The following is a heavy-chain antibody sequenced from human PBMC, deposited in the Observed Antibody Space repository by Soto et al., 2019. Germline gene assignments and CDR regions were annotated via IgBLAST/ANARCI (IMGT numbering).Heavy chain of an antibody. V-gene: IGHV4-30-4*01. CDR2: IYYSGST. CDR3: VRYYGARVYFDY. CDR1: GGSINNGDYY. D-gene: IGHD4-17*01. Sequence: QVQLQESGPGLVKPSQTLSLTCTVSGGSINNGDYYWSWIRQPPEKGLEWIGYIYYSGSTYYNPSLRSRVTISIDTSMNQFSLKLNSVTAADTDVNYCVRYYGARVYFDYWGQGSLVTVSS. J-gene: IGHJ4*02.